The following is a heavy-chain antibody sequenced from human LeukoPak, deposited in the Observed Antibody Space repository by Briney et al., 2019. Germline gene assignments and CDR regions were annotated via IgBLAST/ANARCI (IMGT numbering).Heavy chain of an antibody. CDR1: GGTFSSYA. J-gene: IGHJ5*02. Sequence: SVKVSCKASGGTFSSYAISWVRQAPGQGLEWMGGIIPIFGTANYAQKFQGRVTITADESTSTAYMELSSLRSEDTAVYYCVRGPTGWGYDFWSGYYPDWFDPWGQGTLVTVSS. CDR2: IIPIFGTA. V-gene: IGHV1-69*01. D-gene: IGHD3-3*01. CDR3: VRGPTGWGYDFWSGYYPDWFDP.